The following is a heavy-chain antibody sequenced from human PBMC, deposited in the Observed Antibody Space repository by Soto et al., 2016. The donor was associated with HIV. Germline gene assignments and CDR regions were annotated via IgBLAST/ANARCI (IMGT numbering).Heavy chain of an antibody. J-gene: IGHJ6*02. Sequence: QVQLVQSGAEVKKPGASVKVSCKASGYTFTSYDINWVRQATGQGLEWMGWMNPNSGNTGYAQKFQGRVTITRNTSISTAYMELSSLRSEDTAVYYCARGITMVRGVIYYGMDVWGQGTTVTVSS. CDR3: ARGITMVRGVIYYGMDV. V-gene: IGHV1-8*03. CDR1: GYTFTSYD. CDR2: MNPNSGNT. D-gene: IGHD3-10*01.